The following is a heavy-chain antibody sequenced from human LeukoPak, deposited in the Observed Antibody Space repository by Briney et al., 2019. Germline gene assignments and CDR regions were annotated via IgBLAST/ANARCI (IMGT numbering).Heavy chain of an antibody. D-gene: IGHD2-21*02. CDR2: IYYSGST. CDR1: GGTISSSSYY. CDR3: ARHTPAYCGGDCYSYCYYYMDV. J-gene: IGHJ6*03. V-gene: IGHV4-39*01. Sequence: SETLSLTCTVSGGTISSSSYYWGWIRQPPGKGLEWIGSIYYSGSTYDNPSHKSRVTISVDKSRNQFSLKLSSVTAADPAVYYCARHTPAYCGGDCYSYCYYYMDVWGKGTTVTISS.